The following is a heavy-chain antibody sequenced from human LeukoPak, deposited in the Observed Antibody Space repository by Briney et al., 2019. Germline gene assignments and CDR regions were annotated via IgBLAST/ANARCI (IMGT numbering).Heavy chain of an antibody. D-gene: IGHD2-15*01. J-gene: IGHJ4*02. Sequence: ETLSLTCTVSGGSISSGGYYWSWIRQHPGKGLERVSTITGSGGTTYYADSVKGRFTISRDNSKNTLYLQMISLRAEDTAVYYCAKGRGYCSGGSCYYGFDYWGRGTLVTASS. CDR1: GGSISSGGYY. CDR3: AKGRGYCSGGSCYYGFDY. V-gene: IGHV3-23*01. CDR2: ITGSGGTT.